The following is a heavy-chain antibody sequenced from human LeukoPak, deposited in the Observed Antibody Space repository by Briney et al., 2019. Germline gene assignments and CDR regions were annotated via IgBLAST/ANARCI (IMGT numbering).Heavy chain of an antibody. CDR2: INPNSGGT. V-gene: IGHV1-2*02. Sequence: ASVKVSCKASGYTFTGYYMHWVRQAPGQGLEWMGWINPNSGGTNYAQKLQGKVTMTTDTSTSTAYMELRSLRSDDTAVYYCARDRPYCSSTSCYMYDFWSGYYTAAFDIWGQGTMVTVSS. CDR1: GYTFTGYY. D-gene: IGHD3-3*01. J-gene: IGHJ3*02. CDR3: ARDRPYCSSTSCYMYDFWSGYYTAAFDI.